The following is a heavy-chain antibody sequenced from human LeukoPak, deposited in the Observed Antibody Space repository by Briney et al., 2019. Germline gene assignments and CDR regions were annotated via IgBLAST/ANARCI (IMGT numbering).Heavy chain of an antibody. J-gene: IGHJ4*02. CDR1: GGSISSGGYY. CDR2: IYYSGST. Sequence: SETLSLTCTVSGGSISSGGYYWSWIRQHPGKGLEWIGYIYYSGSTHYNPSLKSRVTISVDTSKNQFSLKLSSVTAADTAVYYCARGYLSSSWYLFDYWGQGTLVTVSS. V-gene: IGHV4-31*03. D-gene: IGHD6-13*01. CDR3: ARGYLSSSWYLFDY.